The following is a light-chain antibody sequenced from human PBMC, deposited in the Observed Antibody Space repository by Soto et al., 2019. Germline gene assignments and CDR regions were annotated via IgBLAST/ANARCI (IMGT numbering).Light chain of an antibody. CDR1: QDIRSS. J-gene: IGKJ4*01. CDR2: GAS. Sequence: EIVMTQSPATLSVSPGERVTLSCRASQDIRSSLAWYQQKPGQAPRLLIYGASIRATGVPATFSGSGSGTEFTHSISSLQSEHLGVYYCQQDSSWPLTFGGGTKVDIK. V-gene: IGKV3-15*01. CDR3: QQDSSWPLT.